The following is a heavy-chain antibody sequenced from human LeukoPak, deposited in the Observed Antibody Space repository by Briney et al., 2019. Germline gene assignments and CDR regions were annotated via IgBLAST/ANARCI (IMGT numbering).Heavy chain of an antibody. V-gene: IGHV3-23*01. Sequence: GGSLRLSCAASGFTFSSYTMNWVRQALGQGLEWVSTISDPHSGSETHYADSVKGRFTISRDNSKNTLNLQMNSLRAEDTAVYYCVKDRTGTYTLDYWGQGTLVTVSS. CDR2: ISDPHSGSET. J-gene: IGHJ4*02. CDR1: GFTFSSYT. CDR3: VKDRTGTYTLDY. D-gene: IGHD3-10*01.